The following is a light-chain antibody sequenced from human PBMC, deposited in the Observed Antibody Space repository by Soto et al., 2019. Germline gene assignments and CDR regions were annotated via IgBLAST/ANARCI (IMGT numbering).Light chain of an antibody. J-gene: IGKJ5*01. V-gene: IGKV1-39*01. CDR2: AAS. CDR1: QDINKN. CDR3: QQGYNTLIT. Sequence: DIQMTQSPSSLSASVGDRVTITCQASQDINKNLNWYQQKPGKAPKLLIYAASILQSGVPSRFSGSGSGTDFTLTISSLQPEDFATYYCQQGYNTLITFGQGTRLEIK.